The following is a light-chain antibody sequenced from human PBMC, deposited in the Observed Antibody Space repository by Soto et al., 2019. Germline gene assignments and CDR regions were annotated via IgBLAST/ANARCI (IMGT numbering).Light chain of an antibody. CDR1: SSDVGNYNV. V-gene: IGLV2-23*01. J-gene: IGLJ3*02. Sequence: QSVLTQPASVSGSPGQSITISCSGSSSDVGNYNVVSWYQQHPGKAPKLIIYEDTKRPSGVSNRFTGSKSGNTASLTISGLQAEDEADYSCCSYAGSSTWVFGGGTKVTVL. CDR2: EDT. CDR3: CSYAGSSTWV.